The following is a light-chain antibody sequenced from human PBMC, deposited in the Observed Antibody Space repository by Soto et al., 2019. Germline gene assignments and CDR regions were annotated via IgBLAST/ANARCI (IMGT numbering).Light chain of an antibody. CDR1: QSIGSY. V-gene: IGKV1-39*01. CDR2: AAS. J-gene: IGKJ2*01. Sequence: DIPMTQSPSSLSASVGDRVTITCRASQSIGSYLNWYQQEPGKAPNLLIYAASSLQSGVPSRFSGSGSGTDFTLTISSLQPEDFATYYCQQSYSTPPYTFGQGTKLEIK. CDR3: QQSYSTPPYT.